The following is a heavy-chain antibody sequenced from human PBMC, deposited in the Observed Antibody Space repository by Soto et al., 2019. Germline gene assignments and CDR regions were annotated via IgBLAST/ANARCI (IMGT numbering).Heavy chain of an antibody. CDR1: GFTFSSYA. CDR2: ISYDGSNK. CDR3: ARDRSNVDIVATHYYYYYGMDV. D-gene: IGHD5-12*01. J-gene: IGHJ6*02. V-gene: IGHV3-30-3*01. Sequence: LRLSCAASGFTFSSYAMHWVRQAPGKGLEWVAVISYDGSNKYYADSVKGRFTISRDNSKNTLYLQMNSLRAEDTAVYYCARDRSNVDIVATHYYYYYGMDVWGQGTTVTVSS.